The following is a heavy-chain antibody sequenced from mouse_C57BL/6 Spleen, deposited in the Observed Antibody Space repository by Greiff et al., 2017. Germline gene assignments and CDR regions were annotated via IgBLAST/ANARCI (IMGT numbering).Heavy chain of an antibody. D-gene: IGHD1-1*01. J-gene: IGHJ1*03. CDR2: INPNYGTT. CDR1: GYSFTDYN. Sequence: VQLQQSGPELVKPGASVKISCKASGYSFTDYNMNWVKQSPGKSLEWIGVINPNYGTTSYNQKFKGKATLTVDQSSSTAYMQLNSLTSEDSAVYYCARRAYGSSFWYFDVWGTGTTVTVSS. V-gene: IGHV1-39*01. CDR3: ARRAYGSSFWYFDV.